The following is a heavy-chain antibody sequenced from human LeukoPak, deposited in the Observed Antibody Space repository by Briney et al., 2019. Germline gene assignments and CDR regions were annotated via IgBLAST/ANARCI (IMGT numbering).Heavy chain of an antibody. V-gene: IGHV1-18*01. D-gene: IGHD3-22*01. CDR3: AGSADSGGYFREIALYYFDY. CDR2: ISAYNGNT. CDR1: GYTFTTYG. J-gene: IGHJ4*02. Sequence: ASVKVSCKASGYTFTTYGISWVRQAPGQGLEWMGWISAYNGNTNYAQNLQGRITMTTDTSTSTAYMELRSLRSDDTAVYYCAGSADSGGYFREIALYYFDYWGQGTLVTVSS.